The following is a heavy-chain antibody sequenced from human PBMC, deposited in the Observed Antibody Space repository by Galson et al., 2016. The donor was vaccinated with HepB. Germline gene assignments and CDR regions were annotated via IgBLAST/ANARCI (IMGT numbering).Heavy chain of an antibody. D-gene: IGHD2/OR15-2a*01. J-gene: IGHJ4*02. CDR1: GFTFSRYG. V-gene: IGHV3-33*03. CDR3: TKDVGLVMFGL. CDR2: ILYDGSKK. Sequence: SLRLSCAASGFTFSRYGMHWVRQAPGKGLEWVAGILYDGSKKYYADSVKCRFTVSRDNSKNTLDLQMNSLRAEDTAVYYCTKDVGLVMFGLWGRGTLVTVSS.